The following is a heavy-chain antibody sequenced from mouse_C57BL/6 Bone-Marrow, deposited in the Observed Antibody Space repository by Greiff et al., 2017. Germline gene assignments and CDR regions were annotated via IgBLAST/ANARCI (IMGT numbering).Heavy chain of an antibody. CDR2: IYPRSGNT. Sequence: QVQLQESGAELARPGASVKLSCKASGYTFTSYGISWVKQRTGQGLEWIGEIYPRSGNTYYNEKCKGKATLTADKSSSTAYMELRSLTSEDSAVYYCARGFITTVVDYWGQGTSLTVSS. D-gene: IGHD1-1*01. CDR3: ARGFITTVVDY. V-gene: IGHV1-81*01. J-gene: IGHJ2*02. CDR1: GYTFTSYG.